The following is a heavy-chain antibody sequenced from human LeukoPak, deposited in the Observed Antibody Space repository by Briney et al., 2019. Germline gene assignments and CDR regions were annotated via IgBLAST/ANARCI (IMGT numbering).Heavy chain of an antibody. Sequence: PSETLSLTCTVSGGFISSYYWSWIRQPPGKGLEWIGYIYYSGSTNYNPSLKSRVTISVDTSKNQFSLKLSSVTAADTAVYYCARHLYDYVWGSYGPSAFDYWGQGTLVTVSS. J-gene: IGHJ4*02. CDR2: IYYSGST. CDR3: ARHLYDYVWGSYGPSAFDY. D-gene: IGHD3-16*01. CDR1: GGFISSYY. V-gene: IGHV4-59*08.